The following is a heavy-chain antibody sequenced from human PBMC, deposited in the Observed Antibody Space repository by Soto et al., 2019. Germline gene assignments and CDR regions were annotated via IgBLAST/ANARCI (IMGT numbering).Heavy chain of an antibody. V-gene: IGHV3-23*01. CDR1: GFTFSSYA. D-gene: IGHD2-8*01. J-gene: IGHJ4*02. CDR2: IRASGTST. Sequence: EVQLLESGGGLVQPGGSLRLSCAASGFTFSSYAMAWVRQAPGKGLEWVSTIRASGTSTYYADSVEGRFSISRDNSKNTLYLQMNRLRAEDTDVYYCAKEWSDARTREKCGLVDYWGQGALVTVSS. CDR3: AKEWSDARTREKCGLVDY.